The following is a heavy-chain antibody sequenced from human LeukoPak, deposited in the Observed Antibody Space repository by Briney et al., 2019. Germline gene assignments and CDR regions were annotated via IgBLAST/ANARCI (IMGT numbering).Heavy chain of an antibody. CDR2: INHSGST. D-gene: IGHD3-3*01. CDR1: GGSFSGYY. J-gene: IGHJ5*02. V-gene: IGHV4-34*01. CDR3: ARGRSGYDFWSCYYNWFDP. Sequence: SETLSLTCAVYGGSFSGYYWSWIRQPPGKGLEWIGEINHSGSTNYNPSLKSRVTISVDPSKNQFSLKLSSVPAADTAVYYCARGRSGYDFWSCYYNWFDPWGQGTLVTVSS.